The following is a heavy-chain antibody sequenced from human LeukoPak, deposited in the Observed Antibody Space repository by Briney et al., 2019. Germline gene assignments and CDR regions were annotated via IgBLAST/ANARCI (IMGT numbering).Heavy chain of an antibody. D-gene: IGHD3-10*01. J-gene: IGHJ4*02. Sequence: SETLSLTCTVSGGSISSYYWSWIRQPPGKGLEWIGYIYYSGSTNYNPSLKSRVAISVDTSKNQFSLKLSSVTAADTAVYYCARDFYYGSGAFHWGQGTLVTVSS. V-gene: IGHV4-59*12. CDR2: IYYSGST. CDR1: GGSISSYY. CDR3: ARDFYYGSGAFH.